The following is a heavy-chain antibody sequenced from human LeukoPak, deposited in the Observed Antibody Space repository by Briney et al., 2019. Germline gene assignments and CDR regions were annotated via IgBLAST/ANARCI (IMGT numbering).Heavy chain of an antibody. CDR2: IYYSGST. J-gene: IGHJ3*02. Sequence: SETLSLTCTVSGGSISSSSYYWGWIRQPPGKGLEWIGSIYYSGSTYYNPSLKSRVSISIDTSNNDLSLKVTSVTAADTAGYYCARAPWAYGNYVHAFDIWGQGTMVTVSS. CDR1: GGSISSSSYY. CDR3: ARAPWAYGNYVHAFDI. V-gene: IGHV4-39*07. D-gene: IGHD4-11*01.